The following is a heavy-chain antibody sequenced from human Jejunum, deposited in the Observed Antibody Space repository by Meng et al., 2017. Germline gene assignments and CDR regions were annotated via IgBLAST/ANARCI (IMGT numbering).Heavy chain of an antibody. V-gene: IGHV1-2*06. CDR2: INPYSGGT. Sequence: QVQPVQSAAEVKKPGASVTVSCKASVYSFTSYYIHWVRQAPGQGLEWMGRINPYSGGTNYAREFQGRVAVTRDTSISTGYMELSRLRSDDTAVYYCARQYSGSYEFDYWGQGALVTVSS. J-gene: IGHJ4*02. D-gene: IGHD1-26*01. CDR1: VYSFTSYY. CDR3: ARQYSGSYEFDY.